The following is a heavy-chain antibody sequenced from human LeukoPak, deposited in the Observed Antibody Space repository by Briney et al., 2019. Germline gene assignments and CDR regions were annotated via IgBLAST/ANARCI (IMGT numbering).Heavy chain of an antibody. V-gene: IGHV4-59*12. Sequence: SETLSLTCTVSGDSISTDYWSWIRQPPGKGLECIGYSYYSGSTNYNPSLKSRVTISVDTSRNQFPLKLSSVTAADTAVYYCARDRRDSSGYYAHDAFDIWGQGTMVTVSS. J-gene: IGHJ3*02. CDR2: SYYSGST. CDR3: ARDRRDSSGYYAHDAFDI. D-gene: IGHD3-22*01. CDR1: GDSISTDY.